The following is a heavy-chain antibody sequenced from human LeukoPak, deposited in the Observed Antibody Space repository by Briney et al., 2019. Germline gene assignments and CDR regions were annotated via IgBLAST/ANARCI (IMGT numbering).Heavy chain of an antibody. V-gene: IGHV1-69*04. CDR3: ARTTDYNWFDP. CDR1: GGTFSSYA. Sequence: SVKVSCKASGGTFSSYAISWVRQAPGQGLEWMGRIIPILGIANYAQKFQGRVMITADKSTSTAYMELSSLRSEDTAVYYCARTTDYNWFDPWGQGTLVTVSS. J-gene: IGHJ5*02. D-gene: IGHD4-17*01. CDR2: IIPILGIA.